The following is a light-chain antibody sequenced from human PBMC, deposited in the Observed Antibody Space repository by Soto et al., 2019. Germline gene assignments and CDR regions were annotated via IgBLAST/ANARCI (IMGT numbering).Light chain of an antibody. Sequence: EIVMTQSPATLSVSPGEGATLSCRASQRVYWALAWHQQKPGQAPRLLIYGASTRATGIPARFSGSGSGTEFTLTITSLQSEDVADYYCQQYANWPPLTFGGGTKVEI. V-gene: IGKV3-15*01. CDR1: QRVYWA. CDR3: QQYANWPPLT. J-gene: IGKJ4*01. CDR2: GAS.